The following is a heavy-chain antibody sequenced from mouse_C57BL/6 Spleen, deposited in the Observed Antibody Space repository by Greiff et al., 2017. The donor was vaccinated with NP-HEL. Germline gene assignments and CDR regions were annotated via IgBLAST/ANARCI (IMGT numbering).Heavy chain of an antibody. J-gene: IGHJ4*01. D-gene: IGHD2-2*01. CDR1: GYTFTSYW. V-gene: IGHV1-52*01. Sequence: QVQLQQPGAELVRPGSSVKLSCKASGYTFTSYWMHWVKQRPIQGLEWIGNIDPSDSETHYNQKFKDKATLTVDKSSSTAYMQLSSLTSEDSAVYYCARKRRATYGYDDAMDYWGQGTSVTVSS. CDR2: IDPSDSET. CDR3: ARKRRATYGYDDAMDY.